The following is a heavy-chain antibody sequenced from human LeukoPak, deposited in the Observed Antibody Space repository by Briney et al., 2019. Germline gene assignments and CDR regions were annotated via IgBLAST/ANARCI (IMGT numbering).Heavy chain of an antibody. CDR3: ARGSVVRYWYFDL. D-gene: IGHD2-2*01. J-gene: IGHJ2*01. CDR2: IYYSGST. CDR1: GGSISSGGYY. Sequence: SETPSLTCTVSGGSISSGGYYWSWIRQHPGKGLEWIGYIYYSGSTYYNPSLKSRVTISVDTSKNQFSLKLSSVTAADTAVYYCARGSVVRYWYFDLWGRGTLVTVSS. V-gene: IGHV4-31*03.